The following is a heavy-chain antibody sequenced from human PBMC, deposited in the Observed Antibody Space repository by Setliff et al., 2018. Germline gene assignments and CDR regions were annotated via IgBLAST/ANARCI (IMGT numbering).Heavy chain of an antibody. Sequence: ASVKVSCKASGGSFNNYPISWVRQAPGHGLEWMGGIIPMFRTGKYAQRFQGRVTITADESTTTAYMELSGLRSDDTAVYFCATEGRGVTTAHWGQGTLVTVSS. CDR3: ATEGRGVTTAH. D-gene: IGHD4-17*01. V-gene: IGHV1-69*13. J-gene: IGHJ4*02. CDR2: IIPMFRTG. CDR1: GGSFNNYP.